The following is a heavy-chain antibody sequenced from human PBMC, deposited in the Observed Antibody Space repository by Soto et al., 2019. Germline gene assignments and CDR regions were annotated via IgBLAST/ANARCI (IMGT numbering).Heavy chain of an antibody. CDR3: ASMGYYYGSGSYPLDY. D-gene: IGHD3-10*01. V-gene: IGHV4-59*08. J-gene: IGHJ4*01. Sequence: PSETLSLTCTVSGGSISRYYWSWIRQPPGKGLEWIGFVYNSGSTYYNPSLKSRVTISVDTSKNQFSLKLSSVSAADTAVYYCASMGYYYGSGSYPLDYWGHGTLVTVS. CDR2: VYNSGST. CDR1: GGSISRYY.